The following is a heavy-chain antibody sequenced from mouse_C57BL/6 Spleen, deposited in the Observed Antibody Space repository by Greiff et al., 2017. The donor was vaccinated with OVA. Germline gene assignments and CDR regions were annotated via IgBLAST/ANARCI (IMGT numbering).Heavy chain of an antibody. CDR3: ARGGGTTVVASDYFDY. V-gene: IGHV1-63*01. CDR1: GYTFTNYW. D-gene: IGHD1-1*01. Sequence: VQLQQSGAELVRPGTSVKMSCKASGYTFTNYWIGWAKQRPGHGLEWIGDIYPGGGYTNYNEKVKGKATMSADKSSSTAYMQCSSLTSEDTAIYYCARGGGTTVVASDYFDYWGTGTTLTAST. CDR2: IYPGGGYT. J-gene: IGHJ2*01.